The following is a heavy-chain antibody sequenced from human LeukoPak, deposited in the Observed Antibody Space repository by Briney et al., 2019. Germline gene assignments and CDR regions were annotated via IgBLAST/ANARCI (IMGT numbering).Heavy chain of an antibody. J-gene: IGHJ4*02. CDR3: ARVHSAGSLFYFDY. V-gene: IGHV3-21*01. Sequence: PGGSPRLSCAASGFTFSSYRINWVRQAPGKGLEWVSFISSSGSDIFYADSVKGRFTISRDNAKNSVYLQMNSLRAEDTAVYYCARVHSAGSLFYFDYWGQGILVTVSS. D-gene: IGHD6-19*01. CDR2: ISSSGSDI. CDR1: GFTFSSYR.